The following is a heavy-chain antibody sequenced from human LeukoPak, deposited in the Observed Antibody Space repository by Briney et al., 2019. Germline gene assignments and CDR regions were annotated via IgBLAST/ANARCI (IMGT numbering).Heavy chain of an antibody. D-gene: IGHD2-2*01. Sequence: GGSLRLSCAASGFTFSSSALSWVRQAPGKGLEWVSAISASGGTTYHADSVKGRFSISRDNSKNTLYLQMDSLRGEDTAVYYCAKGSPRTSWIYWGQGTLVTVSS. CDR1: GFTFSSSA. V-gene: IGHV3-23*01. J-gene: IGHJ4*02. CDR3: AKGSPRTSWIY. CDR2: ISASGGTT.